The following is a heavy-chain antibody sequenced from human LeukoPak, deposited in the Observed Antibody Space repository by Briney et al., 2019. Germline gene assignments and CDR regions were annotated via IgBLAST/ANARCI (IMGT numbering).Heavy chain of an antibody. Sequence: GGSLRLSCAASGFTFSSYGMHWVRQAPGKGLEWVAVISYDGSNKYYADSVKGRFTISRDNSKNTLYLQMNSLRAEDTAVYYCAKDSFYSSGWSYYFDYWGQGTLVTVSS. CDR1: GFTFSSYG. CDR2: ISYDGSNK. V-gene: IGHV3-30*18. D-gene: IGHD6-19*01. J-gene: IGHJ4*02. CDR3: AKDSFYSSGWSYYFDY.